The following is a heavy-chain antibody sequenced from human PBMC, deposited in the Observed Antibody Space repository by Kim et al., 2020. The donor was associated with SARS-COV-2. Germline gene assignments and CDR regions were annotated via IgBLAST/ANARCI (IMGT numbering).Heavy chain of an antibody. J-gene: IGHJ5*02. D-gene: IGHD3-10*01. CDR3: AREGSGSYNWFDP. V-gene: IGHV1-3*01. Sequence: SSQNYQGRVTITRDTSATTAYMELSSLTSKDTAVYYCAREGSGSYNWFDPWGQGTLVTVSS.